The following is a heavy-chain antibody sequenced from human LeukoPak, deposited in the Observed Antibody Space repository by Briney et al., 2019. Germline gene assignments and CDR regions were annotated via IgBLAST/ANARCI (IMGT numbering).Heavy chain of an antibody. V-gene: IGHV4-38-2*02. J-gene: IGHJ5*02. CDR1: GYSISSGYY. CDR2: IYHSGST. CDR3: ARAPIRFWFDP. Sequence: SETLSLTCTVSGYSISSGYYWGWIRQPPGKGLEWIASIYHSGSTYYNPSLKSRVTISVDTSKNQFSLKLSSVTAADTAVYYCARAPIRFWFDPWGQGTLVTVSS. D-gene: IGHD1-14*01.